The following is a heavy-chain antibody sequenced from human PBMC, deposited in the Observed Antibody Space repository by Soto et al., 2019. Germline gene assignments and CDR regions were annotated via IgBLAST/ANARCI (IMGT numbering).Heavy chain of an antibody. J-gene: IGHJ4*02. V-gene: IGHV4-59*01. CDR1: GGSISSYY. CDR2: IYYSGST. Sequence: SETLSLTCTVSGGSISSYYWSWIRQPPGKGLEWIGYIYYSGSTNYNPSLKSRVTISVDTSKNQFSLKLSSVTAADTAVYYCARGPGIAVAGHYYFDYWGQGTLVTVSS. CDR3: ARGPGIAVAGHYYFDY. D-gene: IGHD6-19*01.